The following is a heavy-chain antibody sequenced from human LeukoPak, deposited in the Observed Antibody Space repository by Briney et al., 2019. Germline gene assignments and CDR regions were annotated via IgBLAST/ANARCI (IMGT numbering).Heavy chain of an antibody. CDR3: ARSPYYDILTGSRGTFDY. J-gene: IGHJ4*02. CDR2: IYWDEDK. CDR1: GFSFSTSGVG. D-gene: IGHD3-9*01. V-gene: IGHV2-5*05. Sequence: SGPTLVKPTQTLTLTCTFSGFSFSTSGVGVGCIRQPPGKALEWLAVIYWDEDKRYGPSLKSRLTITKDTSKNQVVLTMTNMDPVDTATYYCARSPYYDILTGSRGTFDYWGRGILVTVSS.